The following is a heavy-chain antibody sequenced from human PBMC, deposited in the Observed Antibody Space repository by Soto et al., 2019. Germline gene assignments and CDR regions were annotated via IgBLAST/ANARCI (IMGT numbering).Heavy chain of an antibody. Sequence: GGSLRLSCAASGFTFSSYAMSWVRQAPGKGLEWVSAISGSGGSTYYADSVKGRFTISRDNSKNTLYLQMNSLRAEGTAVYYWAKDGPLWYDSRVSLSRNYFDYGGQGTLATVPS. D-gene: IGHD3-22*01. CDR1: GFTFSSYA. CDR2: ISGSGGST. CDR3: AKDGPLWYDSRVSLSRNYFDY. J-gene: IGHJ4*02. V-gene: IGHV3-23*01.